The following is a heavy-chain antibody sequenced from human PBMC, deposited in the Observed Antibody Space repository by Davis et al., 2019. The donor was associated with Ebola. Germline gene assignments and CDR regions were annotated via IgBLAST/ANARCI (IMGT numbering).Heavy chain of an antibody. V-gene: IGHV3-23*01. CDR1: GFIFSSYA. Sequence: GSLRLSCAASGFIFSSYAMSWVRQAPGKGLEWVSSISVRSITYHADSVKGRFTISRDNSKNTLYLQMNSLRAEDTAVYYCAKVHPPTTVTTGWFDPWGQGTLVTVSP. CDR3: AKVHPPTTVTTGWFDP. D-gene: IGHD4-17*01. CDR2: ISVRSIT. J-gene: IGHJ5*02.